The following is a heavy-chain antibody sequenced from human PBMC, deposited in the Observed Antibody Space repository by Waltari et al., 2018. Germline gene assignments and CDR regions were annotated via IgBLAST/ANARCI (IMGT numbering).Heavy chain of an antibody. D-gene: IGHD1-7*01. Sequence: QVQLQESGPGLVKTSGTLSLTCTVSGASITTYHWNWIRQPAGQGLEWIGRIYINGTTNYTPSLTSRLTTSLHMSQNHSSLELTSVAAADTAVYFCARQRMGTNPRGFDYWGQGLLVSVSS. V-gene: IGHV4-4*07. J-gene: IGHJ4*02. CDR2: IYINGTT. CDR3: ARQRMGTNPRGFDY. CDR1: GASITTYH.